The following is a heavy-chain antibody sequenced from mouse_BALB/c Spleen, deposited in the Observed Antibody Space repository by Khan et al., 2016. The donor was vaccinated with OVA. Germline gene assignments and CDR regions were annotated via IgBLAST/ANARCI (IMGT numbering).Heavy chain of an antibody. V-gene: IGHV3-2*02. J-gene: IGHJ3*01. CDR2: ISYSGNT. CDR1: GFSITSECA. CDR3: ARKDYYDYDPFPY. D-gene: IGHD2-4*01. Sequence: VQLKQSGPGLVQPSQSLSLTCTVTGFSITSECAWNWLRQSPGNQLEWMGYISYSGNTKYNPSIKSLISITSDTSRNQFFLQLNFVTTENTATYYCARKDYYDYDPFPYWGQGTLVTVSA.